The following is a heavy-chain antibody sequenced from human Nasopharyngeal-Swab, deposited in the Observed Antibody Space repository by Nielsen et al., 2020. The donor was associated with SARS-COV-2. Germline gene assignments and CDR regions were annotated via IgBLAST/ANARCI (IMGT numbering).Heavy chain of an antibody. CDR3: VGGGYSSSWYGGDY. J-gene: IGHJ4*02. Sequence: IRQPPGKGVEGGSSISSRSTTIYYADSVKGRFTISRDNAKNSLSLQMNSLSAEDTAVYYCVGGGYSSSWYGGDYWGQGTLVTVSS. V-gene: IGHV3-48*01. D-gene: IGHD6-13*01. CDR2: ISSRSTTI.